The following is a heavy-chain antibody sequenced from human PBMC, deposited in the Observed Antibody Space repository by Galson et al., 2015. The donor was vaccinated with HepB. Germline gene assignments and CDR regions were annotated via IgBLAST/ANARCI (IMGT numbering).Heavy chain of an antibody. CDR2: ISAYNGNT. J-gene: IGHJ5*02. CDR3: AREVSLYCSSTSCVNNWFDP. D-gene: IGHD2-2*01. V-gene: IGHV1-18*01. Sequence: SCKASGYTFTSYGISWVRQAPGQGLEWMGWISAYNGNTNYAQKLQGRVTMTTDTSTSTAYMELRSLRSDDTAVYYCAREVSLYCSSTSCVNNWFDPWGQGTLVTVSS. CDR1: GYTFTSYG.